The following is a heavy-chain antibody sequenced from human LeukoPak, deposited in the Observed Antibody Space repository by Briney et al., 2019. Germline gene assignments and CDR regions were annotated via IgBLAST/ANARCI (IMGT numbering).Heavy chain of an antibody. CDR2: IYTSGST. CDR3: ARDRPLDFWSGPHAPSWFDP. J-gene: IGHJ5*02. Sequence: SETLSLTCTVSGGSISSYYWSWIRQPAGKGLEWIGRIYTSGSTNYNPSLKSRVTMSVDTSKNQFSLKLSSVTAADTAVYYCARDRPLDFWSGPHAPSWFDPWGQGTLVTVSS. CDR1: GGSISSYY. D-gene: IGHD3-3*01. V-gene: IGHV4-4*07.